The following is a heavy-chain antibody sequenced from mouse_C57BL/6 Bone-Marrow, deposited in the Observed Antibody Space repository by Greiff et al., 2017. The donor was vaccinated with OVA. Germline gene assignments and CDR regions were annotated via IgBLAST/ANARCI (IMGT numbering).Heavy chain of an antibody. CDR3: ARHDDGYYPAWFAY. J-gene: IGHJ3*01. V-gene: IGHV5-9*01. Sequence: EVQVVESGGGLVKPGGSLKLSCAASGFTFSSYTMSWVRQTPEKRLEWVATISGGGGNTYYPDSVKGRFTISRDNAKNTLYLQMSSLRSEDTALYYCARHDDGYYPAWFAYWGQGTLVTVSA. D-gene: IGHD2-3*01. CDR1: GFTFSSYT. CDR2: ISGGGGNT.